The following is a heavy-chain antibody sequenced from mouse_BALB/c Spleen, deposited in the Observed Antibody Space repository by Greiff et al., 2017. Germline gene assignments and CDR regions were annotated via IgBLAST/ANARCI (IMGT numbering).Heavy chain of an antibody. CDR3: ARGYGKRAMDE. Sequence: DLVKPGASVKLSCKASGYTFTSYWNNWIKQRPGQGLEWIGRIAPGSGSTYYNEMFKGKATLTVDTSSSTAYIQLSSLSSEDSAVYFCARGYGKRAMDEWGQGTSVTVAS. CDR1: GYTFTSYW. CDR2: IAPGSGST. V-gene: IGHV1S41*01. J-gene: IGHJ4*01. D-gene: IGHD2-10*02.